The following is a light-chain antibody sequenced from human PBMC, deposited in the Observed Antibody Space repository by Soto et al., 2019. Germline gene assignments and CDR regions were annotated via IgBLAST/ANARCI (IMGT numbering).Light chain of an antibody. CDR1: SDINVGSYN. J-gene: IGLJ2*01. CDR2: YYSDSDK. Sequence: QSVLTQPPSSSASPGESARLTCTLPSDINVGSYNIYWYQQKPGSPPRYLLYYYSDSDKGHGSGVPSRFSGSKDASANTGILLSSGLQSEDEADYYGMSWPSNASGVFCGWTKRTVL. V-gene: IGLV5-37*01. CDR3: MSWPSNASGV.